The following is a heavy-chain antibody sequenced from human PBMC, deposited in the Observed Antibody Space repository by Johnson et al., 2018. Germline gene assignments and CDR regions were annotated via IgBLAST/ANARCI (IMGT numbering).Heavy chain of an antibody. CDR1: GGSISSSTYY. CDR3: ARHADSSGHIDAFDI. V-gene: IGHV4-39*01. CDR2: IHYSGST. J-gene: IGHJ3*02. D-gene: IGHD6-19*01. Sequence: QVQLQESGPGLVKPSETLSLTCTVSGGSISSSTYYWGWIRQPPGKGLEWIGSIHYSGSTYYNPSLKSRVTISVDTSPNQFSLKLTSVTAADTAVYYCARHADSSGHIDAFDILRQGTTVTVSS.